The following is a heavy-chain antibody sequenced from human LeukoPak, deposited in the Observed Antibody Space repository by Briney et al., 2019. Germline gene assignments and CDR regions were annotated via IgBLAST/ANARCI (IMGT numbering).Heavy chain of an antibody. Sequence: GGSLRFSCAASGFTFSRYGMHWVRQAPGKGLQWVAVISYDGSNKYYADSVKGRFTISRDNSKNTLYLQMNSLRAEDTAVYYCAKLWTGTTSYWGQGTLVTVSS. CDR3: AKLWTGTTSY. CDR1: GFTFSRYG. CDR2: ISYDGSNK. D-gene: IGHD1-1*01. V-gene: IGHV3-30*18. J-gene: IGHJ4*02.